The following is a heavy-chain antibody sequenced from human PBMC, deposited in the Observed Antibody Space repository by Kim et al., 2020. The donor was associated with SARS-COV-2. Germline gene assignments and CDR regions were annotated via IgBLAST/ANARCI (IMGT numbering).Heavy chain of an antibody. CDR2: ISYDESDK. D-gene: IGHD6-19*01. CDR3: AIANGWRTTWTYYFDY. J-gene: IGHJ4*02. Sequence: GGSLRLSCAASGFTFSDYGMHWVRQAPGKGLQWVAIISYDESDKYYTDSVKGRFTISRDNSKNTLYLQMSSLRPEDTAVYYCAIANGWRTTWTYYFDYWGQGTLVTVSS. CDR1: GFTFSDYG. V-gene: IGHV3-30*03.